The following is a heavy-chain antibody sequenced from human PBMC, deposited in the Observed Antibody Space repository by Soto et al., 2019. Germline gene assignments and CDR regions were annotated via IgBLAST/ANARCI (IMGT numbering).Heavy chain of an antibody. J-gene: IGHJ4*02. CDR3: ARVVDAAMLS. V-gene: IGHV4-30-4*01. D-gene: IGHD5-18*01. CDR1: GGSISSGDYY. Sequence: QVQLQESGPGLVKPSQTLSLTCTVSGGSISSGDYYWTWIRQPPGKGLEWIGYLYYSGSTYYNPSLKSRVTMSIDASKNQVSLKLSSVTAADAAVYYCARVVDAAMLSWGQGTLVTVSS. CDR2: LYYSGST.